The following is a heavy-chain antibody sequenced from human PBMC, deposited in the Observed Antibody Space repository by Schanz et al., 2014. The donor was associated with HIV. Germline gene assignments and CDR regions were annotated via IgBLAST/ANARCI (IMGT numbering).Heavy chain of an antibody. CDR3: ASDLSVYSSSSSV. CDR2: MNPNSGGT. D-gene: IGHD6-13*01. J-gene: IGHJ6*02. CDR1: GYTFSNFD. V-gene: IGHV1-2*02. Sequence: QVQLVQSGAEVKKPGASVKVSCKASGYTFSNFDINWVRQATGQGLEWMGWMNPNSGGTNYAQKFQGRVTMTRDTSISTAYMELSRLRSDDPAVYYCASDLSVYSSSSSVWGRGTTVTVSS.